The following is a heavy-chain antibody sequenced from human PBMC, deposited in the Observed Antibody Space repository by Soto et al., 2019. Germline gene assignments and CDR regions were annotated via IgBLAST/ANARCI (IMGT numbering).Heavy chain of an antibody. V-gene: IGHV4-59*01. CDR3: AREMGFCTTTSCHAGPLYYYMDV. CDR2: IYNSGST. Sequence: SETLSLTCSVSGGSISSYHWSWIRQPPGKGLEWIGEIYNSGSTNYNPSLKSRVTISVDTSQNQFSLRLSSVTAADTAVYYCAREMGFCTTTSCHAGPLYYYMDVWGKGTTVTVSS. CDR1: GGSISSYH. J-gene: IGHJ6*03. D-gene: IGHD2-2*01.